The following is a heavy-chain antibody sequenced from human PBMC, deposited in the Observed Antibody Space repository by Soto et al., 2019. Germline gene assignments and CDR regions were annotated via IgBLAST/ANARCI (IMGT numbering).Heavy chain of an antibody. D-gene: IGHD3-9*01. CDR3: ARGGSNDWQVAFDI. Sequence: KPSETLSLTCVVSGGSFSTYYYNWIRQSPGKGLEWIGEINHSGSNNYSPSLKSRVAMSLDTSKNQFSLKLTSVTAADTAVYYCARGGSNDWQVAFDIWRQGTRVTVSS. CDR2: INHSGSN. J-gene: IGHJ3*02. V-gene: IGHV4-34*01. CDR1: GGSFSTYY.